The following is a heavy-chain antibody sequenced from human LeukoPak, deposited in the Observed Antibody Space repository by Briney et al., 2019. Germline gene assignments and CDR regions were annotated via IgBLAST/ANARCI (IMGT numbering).Heavy chain of an antibody. CDR1: GFTFSSFS. Sequence: GGSLRLSCAASGFTFSSFSMNWVRQAPGKGLEGVSYISSSSSTIYYADSVKGRFTISRDNAKNSLYLQMNSLRAEDRAVYYCVRASSGSYSHFDYWGQGTLVTVSS. CDR3: VRASSGSYSHFDY. CDR2: ISSSSSTI. D-gene: IGHD1-26*01. V-gene: IGHV3-48*01. J-gene: IGHJ4*02.